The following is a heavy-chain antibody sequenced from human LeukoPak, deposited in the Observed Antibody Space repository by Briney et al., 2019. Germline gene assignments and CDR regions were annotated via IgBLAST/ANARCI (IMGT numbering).Heavy chain of an antibody. V-gene: IGHV3-48*03. Sequence: GGSLRLSCAASGFTFSRYEMNWVRQAPGKGLEWVSYISSSGSTIYYADSVKGRFTISRDNAKNTLYLQMNSLRAEDTAVYYCARRSAVAGTVDYWGQGTLVTVSS. CDR2: ISSSGSTI. D-gene: IGHD6-19*01. J-gene: IGHJ4*02. CDR3: ARRSAVAGTVDY. CDR1: GFTFSRYE.